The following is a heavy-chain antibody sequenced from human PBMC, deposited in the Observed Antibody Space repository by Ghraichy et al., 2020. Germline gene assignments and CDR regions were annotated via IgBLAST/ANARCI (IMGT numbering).Heavy chain of an antibody. J-gene: IGHJ5*02. CDR3: VKEGQELGKSGFDL. D-gene: IGHD1-7*01. CDR2: ISRRGRDT. V-gene: IGHV3-11*06. Sequence: GESLNISCAASGFRFRDHYMSWIRQAPGKGLEWVSLISRRGRDTNYADSVRGRFTISRDDAKSSLYLQLNTLRAEDTAVYYCVKEGQELGKSGFDLWGQGTLVTVSS. CDR1: GFRFRDHY.